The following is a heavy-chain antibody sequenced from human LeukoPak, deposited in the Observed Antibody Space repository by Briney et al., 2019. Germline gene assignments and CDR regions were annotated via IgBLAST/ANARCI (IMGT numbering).Heavy chain of an antibody. V-gene: IGHV5-51*01. D-gene: IGHD5-12*01. Sequence: GASLQISCQGSGSIFTSYWIGWVRQLPGKGLEWMGIIYPGDSDTRYSPSFQGQVTISADKSLNTAYLHWSSLKASDTAMYYCARRYSGYEYFEYWGQGTLVTVSS. J-gene: IGHJ4*02. CDR2: IYPGDSDT. CDR1: GSIFTSYW. CDR3: ARRYSGYEYFEY.